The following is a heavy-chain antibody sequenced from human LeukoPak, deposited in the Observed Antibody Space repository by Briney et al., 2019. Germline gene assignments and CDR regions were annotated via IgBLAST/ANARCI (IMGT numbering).Heavy chain of an antibody. D-gene: IGHD3-9*01. V-gene: IGHV3-23*01. CDR3: AKEDNDILTGYYPPSLDI. CDR2: IFRGGGRT. J-gene: IGHJ3*02. Sequence: RGSLRLSCVPPLFSPSIYAICWVRHAPEEGLEWGSAIFRGGGRTYYADSVKGRFTISRDNSKNTLYLQMNSLRAEDTAVYYCAKEDNDILTGYYPPSLDIWGQGTMVTVSS. CDR1: LFSPSIYA.